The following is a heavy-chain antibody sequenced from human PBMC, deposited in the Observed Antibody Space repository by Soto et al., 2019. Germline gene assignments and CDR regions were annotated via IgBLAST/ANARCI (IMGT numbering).Heavy chain of an antibody. D-gene: IGHD3-10*01. CDR2: ISSSAGTI. CDR3: AGAPYFGSGTYYLYALEV. CDR1: GLTFSDHY. V-gene: IGHV3-11*01. Sequence: QVQLVESGGGLVKPGGSLRLSCAASGLTFSDHYMTWIRQAPGKGLEWISYISSSAGTIYYADSVKGRFTISRDNAKKSLSLPMTNLRGEDTAVYYCAGAPYFGSGTYYLYALEVWGQGTTVTVPS. J-gene: IGHJ6*02.